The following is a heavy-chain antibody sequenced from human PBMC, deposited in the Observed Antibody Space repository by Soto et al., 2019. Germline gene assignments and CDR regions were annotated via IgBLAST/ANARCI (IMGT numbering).Heavy chain of an antibody. CDR2: IKYDGSEK. J-gene: IGHJ4*02. V-gene: IGHV3-7*01. CDR3: ARSTYAYY. CDR1: GFTFSDYW. Sequence: EVQLVESGGGVVQPGGSLRLSCAASGFTFSDYWMSWVRQAPGKGLEWVADIKYDGSEKNYVDSVKGRFTISRDNAEKSLYLQMNSLRAEDTAVCYCARSTYAYYWGQGTLVTVSS. D-gene: IGHD1-1*01.